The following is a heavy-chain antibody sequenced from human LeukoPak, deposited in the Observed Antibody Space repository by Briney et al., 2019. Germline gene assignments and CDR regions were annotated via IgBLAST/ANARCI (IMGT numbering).Heavy chain of an antibody. CDR3: ARLPYYYDSSGYPDADYMDV. CDR2: IYYSGST. J-gene: IGHJ6*03. Sequence: SETLSLTCTVSGDSISSYYWSWIRQPPGKGLEWIGYIYYSGSTNYNSSLKSRVTISVDTSKNQFSLKLSSVTAADTAVYYCARLPYYYDSSGYPDADYMDVWGKGTTVTVSS. D-gene: IGHD3-22*01. V-gene: IGHV4-59*08. CDR1: GDSISSYY.